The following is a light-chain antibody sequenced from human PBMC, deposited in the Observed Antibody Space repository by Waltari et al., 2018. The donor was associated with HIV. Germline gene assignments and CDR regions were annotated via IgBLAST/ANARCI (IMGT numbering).Light chain of an antibody. Sequence: QSVLTQPPSAPGTHGQSVPISCSGSGPNIGSNYVYCYQQVPGTAPKLLIFRDRQRPTGSPDRSSPSKSGTSASLAVGGLRSEDEAQYYCATWDDRENGHGIFGGATQLTGL. J-gene: IGLJ7*01. CDR3: ATWDDRENGHGI. V-gene: IGLV1-47*01. CDR2: RDR. CDR1: GPNIGSNY.